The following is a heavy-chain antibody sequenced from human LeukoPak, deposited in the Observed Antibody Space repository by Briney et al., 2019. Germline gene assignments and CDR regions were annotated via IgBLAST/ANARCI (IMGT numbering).Heavy chain of an antibody. CDR1: GFIFSSYG. CDR3: ANKRQQYYYGMDV. Sequence: GGSLRLSCAASGFIFSSYGMHWVRQAPGKGLEWVAVISYDGSNKYYADSVKGRFTISRDNSKNTLYLQMNSLRAEDTAVYYCANKRQQYYYGMDVWGQGTTVTVSS. V-gene: IGHV3-30*18. CDR2: ISYDGSNK. J-gene: IGHJ6*02. D-gene: IGHD6-13*01.